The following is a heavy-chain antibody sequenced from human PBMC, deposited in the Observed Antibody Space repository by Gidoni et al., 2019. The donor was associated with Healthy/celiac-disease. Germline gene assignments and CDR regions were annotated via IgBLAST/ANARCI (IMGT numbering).Heavy chain of an antibody. CDR1: GFTFSNAW. CDR3: TTQPRVVVAATHFGY. CDR2: IKSKTDGGTT. V-gene: IGHV3-15*07. Sequence: EVQLVESGGGLVKPGGSLRLSCAASGFTFSNAWMNWVRQAPGKGLEWVGRIKSKTDGGTTDYAAPVKGRFTISRDDSKNTLYLQMNSLKTEDTAVYYCTTQPRVVVAATHFGYWGQGTLVTVSS. D-gene: IGHD2-15*01. J-gene: IGHJ4*02.